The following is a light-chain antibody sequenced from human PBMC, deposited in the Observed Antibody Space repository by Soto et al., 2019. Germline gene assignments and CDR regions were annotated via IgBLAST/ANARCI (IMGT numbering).Light chain of an antibody. CDR1: QSVSSNF. CDR2: GAS. J-gene: IGKJ4*01. CDR3: QQYVTSPLT. Sequence: EIVLTQSPGTLSLSPGERATLSCRASQSVSSNFLAWYQQKPGQAPRLLIYGASTRATGIPDRFSGSGSGTDFTLTVSRLEPEDSAVYYCQQYVTSPLTFGGGTKVDIK. V-gene: IGKV3-20*01.